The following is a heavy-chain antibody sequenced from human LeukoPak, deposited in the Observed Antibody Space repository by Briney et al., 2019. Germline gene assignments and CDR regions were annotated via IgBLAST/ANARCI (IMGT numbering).Heavy chain of an antibody. CDR3: ARDKDSSGYYHVAAFSAQHHDAFDI. CDR2: ISAYNGNT. J-gene: IGHJ3*02. V-gene: IGHV1-18*01. Sequence: ASVKVSCKASGGTFSSYAISWVRQAPGQGLEWMGWISAYNGNTNYAQKLQGRVTMTTDTSTSTAYMELRSLRSDDTAVYYCARDKDSSGYYHVAAFSAQHHDAFDIWGQGTMVTVSS. D-gene: IGHD3-22*01. CDR1: GGTFSSYA.